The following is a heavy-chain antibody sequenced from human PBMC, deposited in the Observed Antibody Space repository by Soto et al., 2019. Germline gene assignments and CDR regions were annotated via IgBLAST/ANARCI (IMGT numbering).Heavy chain of an antibody. CDR3: AKHPSSNYDILTGYFDY. J-gene: IGHJ4*02. CDR1: GFTFSSYA. Sequence: GGSLRLSCAASGFTFSSYAMSWVRQAPGKGLEWVSAISGSGGSTYYADSVKGRFTISRDNSKNTLYLQMNSLRAEDTAVYYCAKHPSSNYDILTGYFDYWGQGTLVTVSS. V-gene: IGHV3-23*01. CDR2: ISGSGGST. D-gene: IGHD3-9*01.